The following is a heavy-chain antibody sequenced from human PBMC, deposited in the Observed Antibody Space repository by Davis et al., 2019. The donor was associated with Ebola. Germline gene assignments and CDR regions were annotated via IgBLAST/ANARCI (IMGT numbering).Heavy chain of an antibody. Sequence: GGSLRLSCSASGFTFSSYAMHWVRQAPGKGLEYVSAISSNGGSTYYADSVKGRFTITRDNSKSTLYLQMNRLSVDDTAVYYCARGGAIVGATDWGQGTLVTVSS. J-gene: IGHJ4*02. V-gene: IGHV3-64*04. CDR1: GFTFSSYA. D-gene: IGHD1-26*01. CDR2: ISSNGGST. CDR3: ARGGAIVGATD.